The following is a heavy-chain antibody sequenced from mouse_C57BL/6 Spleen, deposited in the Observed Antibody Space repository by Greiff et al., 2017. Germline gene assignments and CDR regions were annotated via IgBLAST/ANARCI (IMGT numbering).Heavy chain of an antibody. CDR1: GYTFTSYW. CDR2: IYPSDSET. D-gene: IGHD2-12*01. J-gene: IGHJ2*01. CDR3: ARDYKRWYCDY. Sequence: QVQLQQPGAELVRPGSSVKLSCKASGYTFTSYWMDWVKQRPGQGLEWIGNIYPSDSETHYNQKFKDKATLTVDKSSSTAYMQLSSLTSEDSAVYYCARDYKRWYCDYWGQGTTLTVSS. V-gene: IGHV1-61*01.